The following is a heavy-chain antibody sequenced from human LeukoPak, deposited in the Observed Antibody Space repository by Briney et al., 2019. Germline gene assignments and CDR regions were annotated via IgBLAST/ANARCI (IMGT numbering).Heavy chain of an antibody. CDR2: INPSGGSA. Sequence: ASVKVSCKASGYTFTSNHIHWVRQAPGQGLEWMGIINPSGGSATHAQKFQGRVTMTSDTSTSTVYMELSSLRSDDTAVYYCARAGVNYYYYMDVWGKGTTVTISS. J-gene: IGHJ6*03. CDR3: ARAGVNYYYYMDV. D-gene: IGHD3-10*01. V-gene: IGHV1-46*01. CDR1: GYTFTSNH.